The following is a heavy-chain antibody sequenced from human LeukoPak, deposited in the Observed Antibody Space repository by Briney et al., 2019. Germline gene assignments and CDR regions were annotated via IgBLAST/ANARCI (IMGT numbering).Heavy chain of an antibody. V-gene: IGHV1-8*01. CDR2: MNPNSGNT. Sequence: GASVKVSCKASGYTFTSYDINWVRQATGQGLEWMGWMNPNSGNTGYAQKFQGRVTMTRNTSISTAYMELSSLRSEDTAMYYCARGSRNRYCSSTSCLRTNWFDPWGQGTLVTVSS. J-gene: IGHJ5*02. CDR3: ARGSRNRYCSSTSCLRTNWFDP. D-gene: IGHD2-2*01. CDR1: GYTFTSYD.